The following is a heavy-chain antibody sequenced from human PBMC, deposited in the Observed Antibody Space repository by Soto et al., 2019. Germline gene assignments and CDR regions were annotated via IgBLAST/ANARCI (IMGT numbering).Heavy chain of an antibody. D-gene: IGHD6-19*01. J-gene: IGHJ4*01. CDR1: GGYISGGYYS. V-gene: IGHV4-30-2*01. CDR3: ARVHVMVVAGSTFDY. CDR2: IYNSGST. Sequence: KASETLSLTCAVSGGYISGGYYSWSWIRQPPGKGLEWIGFIYNSGSTYYNSSLKSRITISVDTSNNQFSLKLTSVTAADTAVYYCARVHVMVVAGSTFDYWGHGTLVTVSS.